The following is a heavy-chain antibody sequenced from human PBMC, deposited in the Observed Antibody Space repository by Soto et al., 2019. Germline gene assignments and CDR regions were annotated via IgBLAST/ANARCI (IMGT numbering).Heavy chain of an antibody. D-gene: IGHD2-15*01. Sequence: QVQLQQWGAGLLKPSETLSLTCAVYGGSFSGYYWSWIRQPPGKGLEWIGEINHNGSTNYNPSLKSRVTISVDTSKNQFSLKLSSVTAADTAVYYCARVERGYCSGGSCATYYYYYYMDVWGKGTTVTVSS. J-gene: IGHJ6*03. CDR2: INHNGST. CDR1: GGSFSGYY. CDR3: ARVERGYCSGGSCATYYYYYYMDV. V-gene: IGHV4-34*01.